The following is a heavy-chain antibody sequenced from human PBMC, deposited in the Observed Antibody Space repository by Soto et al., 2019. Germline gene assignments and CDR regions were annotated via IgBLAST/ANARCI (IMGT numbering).Heavy chain of an antibody. J-gene: IGHJ4*02. CDR1: GFTFSSYA. D-gene: IGHD6-13*01. CDR2: ISYDGSNK. CDR3: ARDPDDSSSAGPLDY. V-gene: IGHV3-30-3*01. Sequence: QVQLVESGGGVVQPGRSLRLSCAASGFTFSSYAMHWVRQAPGKGLEWVAVISYDGSNKYYADSVKGRFTISRDNSKNPLYLQMNSLRAEDTAVYYCARDPDDSSSAGPLDYWAQGNLVTVSS.